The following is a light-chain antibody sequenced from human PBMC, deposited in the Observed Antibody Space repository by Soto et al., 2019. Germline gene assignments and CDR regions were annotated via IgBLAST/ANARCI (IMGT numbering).Light chain of an antibody. J-gene: IGLJ6*01. CDR3: HSYTSSNTYV. CDR2: DVS. V-gene: IGLV2-14*03. CDR1: SSDIGGYNY. Sequence: QSALTQPASVSGSPGQSITISCTGSSSDIGGYNYVSWYQQHPGKAPKLMIYDVSNRPSGLSNRFSGSKSGNTASLTISGLQAEDEADYYCHSYTSSNTYVFGAGTKVTVL.